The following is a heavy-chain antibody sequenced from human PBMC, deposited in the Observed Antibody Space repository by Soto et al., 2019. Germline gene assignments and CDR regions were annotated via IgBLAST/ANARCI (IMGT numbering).Heavy chain of an antibody. Sequence: QVQLVQSGAEVKKPGSSVKVSCKASGGTFSSYAISWVRQAPGQGLEWMGGIIPIFGTANYAQKFQGRVTITADESTSTAYMELSSLRSEDTAVYYCARDIVVVTADYYYYYGMDVWGQGTTVTVSS. CDR3: ARDIVVVTADYYYYYGMDV. D-gene: IGHD2-21*02. CDR2: IIPIFGTA. V-gene: IGHV1-69*12. J-gene: IGHJ6*02. CDR1: GGTFSSYA.